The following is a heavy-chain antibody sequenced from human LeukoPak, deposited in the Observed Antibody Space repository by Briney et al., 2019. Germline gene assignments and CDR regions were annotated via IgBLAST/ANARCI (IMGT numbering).Heavy chain of an antibody. D-gene: IGHD2-15*01. CDR3: ARDGGYCSGGSCYLYFDY. J-gene: IGHJ4*02. V-gene: IGHV4-59*01. Sequence: SETLSLTCTVSGGSISSYYWSWIRQPPGKGLEWIGYIYYSGSTNYNPSLKSRVTISVDMSKNQFSLKLSSVTAADTAVYYCARDGGYCSGGSCYLYFDYWGQGTLVTVSS. CDR2: IYYSGST. CDR1: GGSISSYY.